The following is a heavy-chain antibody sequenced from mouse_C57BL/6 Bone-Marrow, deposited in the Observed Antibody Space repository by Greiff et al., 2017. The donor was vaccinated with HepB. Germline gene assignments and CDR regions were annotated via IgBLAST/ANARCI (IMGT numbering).Heavy chain of an antibody. D-gene: IGHD2-2*01. CDR2: INPNNGGT. J-gene: IGHJ1*03. Sequence: EVQGVESGPELVKPGASVKIPCKASGYTFTDYNMDWVKQSHGKSLEWIGDINPNNGGTIYNQKFKGKATLTVDKSSSTAYMELRSLTSEDTAVYYCARVGVLGYYGYFDVWGTGTTVTVSS. CDR3: ARVGVLGYYGYFDV. V-gene: IGHV1-18*01. CDR1: GYTFTDYN.